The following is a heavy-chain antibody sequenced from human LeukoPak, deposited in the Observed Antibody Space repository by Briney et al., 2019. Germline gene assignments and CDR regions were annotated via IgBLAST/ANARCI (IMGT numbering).Heavy chain of an antibody. V-gene: IGHV3-23*01. CDR1: GFTFSSYA. CDR3: AKMAISFRYYDFWSGYSLYFDY. J-gene: IGHJ4*02. D-gene: IGHD3-3*01. Sequence: GGSPRLSCAASGFTFSSYAMSWVRQAPGKGLEWVSAISGSGGSTYYADSVKGRFTISRDNSKNTLYLQMNSLRAEDTAVYYCAKMAISFRYYDFWSGYSLYFDYWGQGTLVTVSS. CDR2: ISGSGGST.